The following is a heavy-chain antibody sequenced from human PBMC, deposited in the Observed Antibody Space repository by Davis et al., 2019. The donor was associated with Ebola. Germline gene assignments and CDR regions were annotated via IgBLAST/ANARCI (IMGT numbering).Heavy chain of an antibody. D-gene: IGHD5-18*01. V-gene: IGHV3-7*03. CDR2: IQQDGSEK. CDR3: NALYSYGPNWFDP. CDR1: GFTFTSYW. Sequence: GESLKISCAASGFTFTSYWMSWVRQAPGKGLEWVANIQQDGSEKYYVDSVKGRFTISRDNAKNSLYLQMNSLRAEDTAVYYCNALYSYGPNWFDPWGQGTLVTVSS. J-gene: IGHJ5*02.